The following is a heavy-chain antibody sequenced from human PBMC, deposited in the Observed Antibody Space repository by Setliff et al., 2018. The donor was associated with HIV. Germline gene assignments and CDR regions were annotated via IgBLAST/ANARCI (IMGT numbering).Heavy chain of an antibody. V-gene: IGHV4-34*01. D-gene: IGHD5-12*01. CDR1: GGSFSDYY. J-gene: IGHJ4*02. Sequence: SETLSLTCTVSGGSFSDYYWTWIRQPPNTGLEWIGEINDRGNTNFMPSLRSRVTISVDTSKNQFSLRLTSVTAADSAIYYCARGRHIEATIPLDHWGQGTLVTVSS. CDR3: ARGRHIEATIPLDH. CDR2: INDRGNT.